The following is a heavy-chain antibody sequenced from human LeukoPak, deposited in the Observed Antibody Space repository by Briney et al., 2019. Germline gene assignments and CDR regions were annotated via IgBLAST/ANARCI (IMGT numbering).Heavy chain of an antibody. D-gene: IGHD3-10*01. J-gene: IGHJ5*02. CDR3: ARYITMVRGVISRSFDP. CDR1: GGSISSYY. V-gene: IGHV4-4*07. Sequence: PSETLSLTCTVSGGSISSYYWSWIRQPAGKGLEWIGRIYTSGSTHYNPSLKSRVTMSVDTSKNQFSLKLSSVTAADTAVYYCARYITMVRGVISRSFDPWGQGTLVTVSS. CDR2: IYTSGST.